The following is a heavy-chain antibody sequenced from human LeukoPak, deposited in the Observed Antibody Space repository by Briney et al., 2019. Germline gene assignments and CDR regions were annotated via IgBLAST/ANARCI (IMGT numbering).Heavy chain of an antibody. V-gene: IGHV3-74*01. CDR3: ATGIAVAGSEEIYFDY. CDR1: GFTFSSYW. Sequence: GGSLRLSCAASGFTFSSYWMHWVRQAPGKGLVWVSRINSDGSTTNYADSVKGRFTISRDNAKNTLFLQMNSLRAEDTAVYYCATGIAVAGSEEIYFDYWGQGTLVTVSS. D-gene: IGHD6-19*01. J-gene: IGHJ4*02. CDR2: INSDGSTT.